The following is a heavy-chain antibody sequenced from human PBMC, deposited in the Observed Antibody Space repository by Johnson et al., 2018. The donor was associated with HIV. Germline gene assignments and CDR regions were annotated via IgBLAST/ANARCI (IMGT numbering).Heavy chain of an antibody. CDR2: ISFDGSNK. CDR3: ARRDDIRNGAFDI. Sequence: QVQLVESGGGLVKPGGSLRLSCAASGFTLSSYAMHWVRQTPGKGLEWVAVISFDGSNKFYADSVKGRFTISRDNSKNTLYLQMNSLRAEDTAVYYCARRDDIRNGAFDIWGQG. CDR1: GFTLSSYA. V-gene: IGHV3-30*03. D-gene: IGHD3-22*01. J-gene: IGHJ3*02.